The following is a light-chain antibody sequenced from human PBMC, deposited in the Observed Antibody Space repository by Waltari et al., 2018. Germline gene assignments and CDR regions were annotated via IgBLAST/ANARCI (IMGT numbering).Light chain of an antibody. CDR2: KAS. V-gene: IGKV1-5*03. J-gene: IGKJ4*01. CDR1: QSVENN. Sequence: DIQMTQSPSTLSASVGDRITITCRTSQSVENNLAWYQQKPGNAPKVLIHKASRLEGGVPSRFSGSGYGTEFTLTISSLQPDDFATYYCQEYDSLPVTFGGGTRVEIK. CDR3: QEYDSLPVT.